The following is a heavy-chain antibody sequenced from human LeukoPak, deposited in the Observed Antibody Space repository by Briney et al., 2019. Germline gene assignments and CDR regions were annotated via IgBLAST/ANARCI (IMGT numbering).Heavy chain of an antibody. CDR1: GYTFTGYY. V-gene: IGHV1-2*02. J-gene: IGHJ3*02. Sequence: ASVKVSCKASGYTFTGYYMHWVRQAPGQGLEWMGWINPNSGGTNYAQKFQGRVTMTRDTSISTAYMELSRLRSDDKAVYYCARVRINWNYSFDIWGQGTMVTVSS. CDR2: INPNSGGT. D-gene: IGHD1-7*01. CDR3: ARVRINWNYSFDI.